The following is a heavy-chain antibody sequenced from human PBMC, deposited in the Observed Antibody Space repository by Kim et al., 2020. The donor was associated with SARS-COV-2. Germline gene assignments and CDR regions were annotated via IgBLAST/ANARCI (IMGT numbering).Heavy chain of an antibody. Sequence: GESLKISCKGSGYSFTSYWIGWVRQMPGKGLEWMGIIYPGNSDTRYSPSFQGQVTISADKSISTAYLQWSNLKASDTAMYYCARLLTYYDILTGYYNEYYFDYWGQGTLVTVSS. D-gene: IGHD3-9*01. V-gene: IGHV5-51*01. CDR2: IYPGNSDT. J-gene: IGHJ4*02. CDR1: GYSFTSYW. CDR3: ARLLTYYDILTGYYNEYYFDY.